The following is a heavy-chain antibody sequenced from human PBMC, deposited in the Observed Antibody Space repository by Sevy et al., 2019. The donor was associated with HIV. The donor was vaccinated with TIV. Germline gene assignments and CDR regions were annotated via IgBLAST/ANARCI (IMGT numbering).Heavy chain of an antibody. J-gene: IGHJ3*02. CDR1: GGTFSSYA. CDR3: AKQRISRGYSYGYLAFDI. CDR2: IIPIFGTA. Sequence: ASVKVSCKASGGTFSSYAISWVRQAPGQGLEWMGGIIPIFGTANYAQKFQGRVTITADKSTSTANMELSSLRSEDTAVYYCAKQRISRGYSYGYLAFDIWGQGTMVTVSS. D-gene: IGHD5-18*01. V-gene: IGHV1-69*06.